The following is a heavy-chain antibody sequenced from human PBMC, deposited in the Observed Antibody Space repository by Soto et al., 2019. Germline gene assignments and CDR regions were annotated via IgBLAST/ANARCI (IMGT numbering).Heavy chain of an antibody. CDR1: GGSINGYW. V-gene: IGHV4-4*07. J-gene: IGHJ4*02. CDR3: ARDIGSFAYGEGY. CDR2: VYSSGTT. D-gene: IGHD3-10*01. Sequence: PSETLSLTCSVSGGSINGYWWSWIRQPAGKGLEWIGRVYSSGTTDYNPSLNSRATMSVETSKNQFSLKLSSVTAADTAVYYCARDIGSFAYGEGYWGQGIQVTVSS.